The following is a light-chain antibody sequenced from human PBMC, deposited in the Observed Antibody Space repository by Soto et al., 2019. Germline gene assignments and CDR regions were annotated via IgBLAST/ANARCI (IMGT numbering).Light chain of an antibody. V-gene: IGKV3-15*01. J-gene: IGKJ1*01. Sequence: ETVMTQSPATLSLSPGDRATLSCRACQSVGSNLAWYQQKPGQAPRLLISGASTRSIGIPARFSGSGSGTEFTLTISSLQSEDFAVYYCQQYNNWPPWTFGQGTKVEMK. CDR1: QSVGSN. CDR3: QQYNNWPPWT. CDR2: GAS.